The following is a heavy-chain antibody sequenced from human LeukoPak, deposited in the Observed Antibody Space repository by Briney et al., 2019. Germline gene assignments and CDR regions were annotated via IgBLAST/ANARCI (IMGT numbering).Heavy chain of an antibody. CDR3: ASSYHPLFFLLN. V-gene: IGHV4-34*01. J-gene: IGHJ4*02. D-gene: IGHD2-15*01. CDR2: INHSGST. CDR1: GGSFSGYY. Sequence: PSETLSLTCAVYGGSFSGYYWSWIRQPPGKGLEWIGEINHSGSTNYNPSLKSRVTISVDTSKNRFSLKLSSVTAADTAVYYCASSYHPLFFLLNWGQGTLVTVSS.